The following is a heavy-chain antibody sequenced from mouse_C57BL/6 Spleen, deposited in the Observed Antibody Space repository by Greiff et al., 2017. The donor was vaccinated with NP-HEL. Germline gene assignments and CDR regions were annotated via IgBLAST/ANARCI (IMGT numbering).Heavy chain of an antibody. D-gene: IGHD6-1*01. V-gene: IGHV1-64*01. CDR3: ARGDYHNSYYAMDY. CDR1: GYTFTSYW. Sequence: QVQLQQPGAELVKPGASVKLSCKASGYTFTSYWMHWVKQRPGQGLEWIGMIHPNSGSTNYNEKFKSKATLTVDKSSSTAYMQLSSLTSEDSAVYYCARGDYHNSYYAMDYWGQGTSVTVSS. J-gene: IGHJ4*01. CDR2: IHPNSGST.